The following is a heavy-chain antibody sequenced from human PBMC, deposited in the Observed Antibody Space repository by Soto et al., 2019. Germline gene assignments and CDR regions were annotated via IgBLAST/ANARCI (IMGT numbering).Heavy chain of an antibody. CDR1: GFTFSSYA. CDR2: FSDRGGTT. J-gene: IGHJ4*02. CDR3: YYFDN. Sequence: PGGSLRLSCAASGFTFSSYAMSWVRQAPGKGLEWVSGFSDRGGTTHYADSVKGRFTISRDNSKNTLYLQMNSLRVEDTAVYYEYYFDNWGQGTLVTVSS. D-gene: IGHD6-6*01. V-gene: IGHV3-23*01.